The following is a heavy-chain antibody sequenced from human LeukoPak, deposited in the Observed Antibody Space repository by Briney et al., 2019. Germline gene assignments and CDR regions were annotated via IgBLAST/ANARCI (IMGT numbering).Heavy chain of an antibody. D-gene: IGHD3-10*01. J-gene: IGHJ5*02. Sequence: SETLSLTCTVSGGSISSSSYYWGWIRQPPGKGLEWIGSIYYSGSTYYNPSLKSRVTISVDTSKNQFSLKLSSVTAADTAVYYCARPFGIDGSRRVDPWGQGTLVTVSS. CDR1: GGSISSSSYY. CDR3: ARPFGIDGSRRVDP. V-gene: IGHV4-39*01. CDR2: IYYSGST.